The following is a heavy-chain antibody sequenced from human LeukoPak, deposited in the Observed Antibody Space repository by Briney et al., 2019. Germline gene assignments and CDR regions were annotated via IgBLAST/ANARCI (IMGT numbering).Heavy chain of an antibody. CDR3: ARGWREPNYYFDY. V-gene: IGHV4-59*01. CDR1: GGSISRYY. CDR2: IDDSGNT. J-gene: IGHJ4*02. D-gene: IGHD1-26*01. Sequence: SETLSLTCTVSGGSISRYYWSWIRRPPGKGLEWIGYIDDSGNTNYNPSLKSQVTISVDKSKNQFSLKLSFVTAADTAMYYCARGWREPNYYFDYWGQGTLVTVSS.